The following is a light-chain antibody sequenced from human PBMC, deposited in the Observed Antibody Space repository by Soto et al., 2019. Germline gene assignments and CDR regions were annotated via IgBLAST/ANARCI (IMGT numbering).Light chain of an antibody. J-gene: IGLJ1*01. CDR1: SSNIGAGYD. V-gene: IGLV1-40*01. Sequence: QSVLTQPPSVSGAPGQRVTISCTGSSSNIGAGYDVHWYQQLPGTAPKLLIYGNSNRPSGVPDRFSGSKSGTSASLAITGLQAEDEADYYCSSYRSGTRYVFGSGTKLTVL. CDR2: GNS. CDR3: SSYRSGTRYV.